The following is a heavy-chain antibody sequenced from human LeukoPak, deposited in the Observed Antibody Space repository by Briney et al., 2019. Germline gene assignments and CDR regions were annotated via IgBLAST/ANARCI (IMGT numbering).Heavy chain of an antibody. D-gene: IGHD4-17*01. V-gene: IGHV3-48*01. J-gene: IGHJ4*02. CDR2: IRSSSTI. CDR3: ARGRYGDYVYDY. CDR1: GFTFTTYS. Sequence: PGGSLRLSCAASGFTFTTYSMNWVRQAPGKGLEWVSYIRSSSTINYADSVKGRFTISRDNAKNSLYLQMNGLRAEDTAVYYCARGRYGDYVYDYWGQGTLVTVSS.